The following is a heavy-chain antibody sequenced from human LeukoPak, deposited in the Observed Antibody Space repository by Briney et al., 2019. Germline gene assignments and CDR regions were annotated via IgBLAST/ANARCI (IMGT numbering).Heavy chain of an antibody. D-gene: IGHD5-12*01. CDR1: GYTFTGYY. CDR2: INPNSGGT. Sequence: GASVKVSCKASGYTFTGYYLHWVRQAPGQGFGWVGWINPNSGGTNYAQKFQGRVTMTIDMSISTAYMELSRLTSDDTAVYFCARGWDSGYDVNWFDPWGQGTLVTVSS. V-gene: IGHV1-2*02. J-gene: IGHJ5*02. CDR3: ARGWDSGYDVNWFDP.